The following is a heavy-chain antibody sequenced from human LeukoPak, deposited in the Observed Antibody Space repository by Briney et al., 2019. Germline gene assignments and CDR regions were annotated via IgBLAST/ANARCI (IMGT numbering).Heavy chain of an antibody. CDR1: GGSVSSGSYY. Sequence: SETLSLNCTVSGGSVSSGSYYWSWIRQSPGKGLEFIGYIYYSGSTNYNPSLKSRFTISIDTSKNQFSLRLQSVGAADTAVYYCARGGSSCDIWGQGTMVTVSS. J-gene: IGHJ3*02. V-gene: IGHV4-61*01. CDR3: ARGGSSCDI. CDR2: IYYSGST. D-gene: IGHD6-19*01.